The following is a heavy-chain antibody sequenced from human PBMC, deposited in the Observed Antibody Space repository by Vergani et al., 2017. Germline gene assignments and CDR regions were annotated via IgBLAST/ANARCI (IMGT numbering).Heavy chain of an antibody. CDR2: IYPADSAT. CDR1: EYSFSNYW. CDR3: ARHTTYTDS. D-gene: IGHD1-1*01. Sequence: EVELVQSGPEMRKPGESLKISCKGSEYSFSNYWIGWVRQMPGKGLEWMGIIYPADSATRYSPSFQGQVTISADKSISTAFLQCDSLKASDTALNYCARHTTYTDSWGQGTLVTVSS. J-gene: IGHJ4*02. V-gene: IGHV5-51*01.